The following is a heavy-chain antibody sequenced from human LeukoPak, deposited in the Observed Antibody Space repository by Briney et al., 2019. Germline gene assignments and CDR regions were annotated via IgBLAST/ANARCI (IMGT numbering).Heavy chain of an antibody. V-gene: IGHV3-23*01. D-gene: IGHD3-10*01. CDR3: AKSVYHYGSGTNYGMDV. CDR1: RFIFNSYT. CDR2: VSTSGDNT. J-gene: IGHJ6*02. Sequence: GGSLRLSCAASRFIFNSYTMNWVRQAPGKGLEWVSSVSTSGDNTHYADSVKGRFTISRDNSKSTLSLQMSNLRVEDTAVYYCAKSVYHYGSGTNYGMDVWGQGTTVTVSS.